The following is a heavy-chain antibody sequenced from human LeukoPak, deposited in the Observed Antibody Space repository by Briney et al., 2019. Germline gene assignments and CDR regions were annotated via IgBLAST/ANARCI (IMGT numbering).Heavy chain of an antibody. CDR1: GFTFSNYW. Sequence: GGSLRLSCAASGFTFSNYWMSWVRQAPGKGLERVATIKPDGSAQYYVDSVKGRFTISRDNAKNSLFLQINSLRAEDTAVYYCANGGTYSSGPWGQGTLVTVSS. CDR2: IKPDGSAQ. D-gene: IGHD3-22*01. CDR3: ANGGTYSSGP. J-gene: IGHJ5*02. V-gene: IGHV3-7*01.